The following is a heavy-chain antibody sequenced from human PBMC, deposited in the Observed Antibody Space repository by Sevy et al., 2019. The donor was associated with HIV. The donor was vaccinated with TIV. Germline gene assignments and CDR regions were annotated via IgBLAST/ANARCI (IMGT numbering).Heavy chain of an antibody. CDR2: MNPNSGNT. J-gene: IGHJ6*02. V-gene: IGHV1-8*01. D-gene: IGHD6-13*01. Sequence: ASVKVSCKASGYTFTSYDINWVRQATGQGLEWMGWMNPNSGNTGYAQTFQGRVTMTRNTSISTAYMELSSLRSEDTAVYYCARAGSSSWGYYYYYGMDVWGQGTTVTVSS. CDR3: ARAGSSSWGYYYYYGMDV. CDR1: GYTFTSYD.